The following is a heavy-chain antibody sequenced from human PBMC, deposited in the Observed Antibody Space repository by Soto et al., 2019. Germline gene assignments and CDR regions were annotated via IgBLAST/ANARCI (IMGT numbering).Heavy chain of an antibody. J-gene: IGHJ4*02. D-gene: IGHD4-17*01. Sequence: VQLVESGGGVVQPGRSLRLSCAASGFTFSSYAIHWVRQAPGKGLEWVAVISYDGSNKYYADSVKGRFTISRDNSKNTLYLQMNSLRAEDTAVYYCARTPASTVTTPYFDYWGQGTLVTVSS. V-gene: IGHV3-30-3*01. CDR3: ARTPASTVTTPYFDY. CDR1: GFTFSSYA. CDR2: ISYDGSNK.